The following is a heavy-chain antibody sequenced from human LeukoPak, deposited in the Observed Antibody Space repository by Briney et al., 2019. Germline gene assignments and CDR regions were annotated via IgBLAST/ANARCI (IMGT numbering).Heavy chain of an antibody. D-gene: IGHD3-10*01. V-gene: IGHV3-53*01. Sequence: PGGSLRLSCAASGFTVSGNSMSWVRQAPGKGLEWVSVIFGGGSTYYADSVKGRFTISRDNSKNTLYVQMNSLRAEDTAVYYCAKEKEFYFDNWGQGALVTVSS. CDR3: AKEKEFYFDN. CDR2: IFGGGST. CDR1: GFTVSGNS. J-gene: IGHJ4*02.